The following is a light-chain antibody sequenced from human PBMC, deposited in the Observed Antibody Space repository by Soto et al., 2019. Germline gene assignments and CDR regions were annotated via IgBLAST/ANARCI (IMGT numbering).Light chain of an antibody. J-gene: IGKJ4*01. V-gene: IGKV1-9*01. CDR2: AAS. CDR3: QQLNSYLPLT. Sequence: DIQLTQSPSFLSASVGDRVTITCRASQGIRNFLAWYQQKPGKAPKLLIYAASTLQSGVPSRFSGSGSGTEFTLTISSLQPEDFATYYCQQLNSYLPLTFGGGTKVDIK. CDR1: QGIRNF.